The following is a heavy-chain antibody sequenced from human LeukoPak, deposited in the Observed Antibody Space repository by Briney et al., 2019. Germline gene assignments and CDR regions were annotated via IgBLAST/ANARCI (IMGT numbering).Heavy chain of an antibody. CDR3: AKDLCGGDCPFDD. D-gene: IGHD2-21*01. CDR1: GYTLTSYG. CDR2: ISAYNGNT. J-gene: IGHJ4*02. Sequence: GASVTVSFTASGYTLTSYGISWVRQAPGQGLEWMGWISAYNGNTNYAQKLQGRVTMTTDTSTSTTYMELRSLRSDDTAVYYCAKDLCGGDCPFDDWGQGTLVTVSS. V-gene: IGHV1-18*01.